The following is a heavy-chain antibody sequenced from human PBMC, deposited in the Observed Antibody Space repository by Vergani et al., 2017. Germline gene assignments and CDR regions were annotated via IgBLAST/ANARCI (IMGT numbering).Heavy chain of an antibody. CDR2: ISPDGFST. J-gene: IGHJ4*02. CDR1: GYTFTAYY. CDR3: AREPPLTGFFDY. Sequence: QVQLVQSGAEVGKPGASVKISCKASGYTFTAYYIHWVRQAPEQGLEWVGVISPDGFSTFYAQKFQGRVTITRDTSTSPVYVEVTSLRSDDTAGYYCAREPPLTGFFDYWGQGTLVTVSS. V-gene: IGHV1-46*03. D-gene: IGHD3-9*01.